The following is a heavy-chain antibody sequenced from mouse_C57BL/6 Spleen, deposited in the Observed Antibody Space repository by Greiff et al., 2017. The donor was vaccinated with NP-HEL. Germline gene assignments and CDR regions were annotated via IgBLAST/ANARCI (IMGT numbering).Heavy chain of an antibody. CDR2: IDPETGGT. D-gene: IGHD2-3*01. Sequence: QVQLQQSGAELVRPGASVTLSCKASGYTFTDYEMHWVKQTPVHGLEWIGAIDPETGGTAYNQKFKGKAILTADKSSSTAYMELRSLTSEDSAVYYCTRWLLRWYFEVWGTGTTVTVSS. J-gene: IGHJ1*03. CDR1: GYTFTDYE. V-gene: IGHV1-15*01. CDR3: TRWLLRWYFEV.